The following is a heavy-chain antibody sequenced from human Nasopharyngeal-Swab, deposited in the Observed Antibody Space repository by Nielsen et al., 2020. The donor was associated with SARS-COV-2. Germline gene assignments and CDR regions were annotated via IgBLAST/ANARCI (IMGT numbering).Heavy chain of an antibody. V-gene: IGHV1-8*01. CDR1: GYTFTSYD. J-gene: IGHJ4*02. Sequence: ASAQVSCKASGYTFTSYDINWVRQATGQGLEWMGWMNPNSGNTGYAQKFQGRVTMTRNTSISTAYMELSSLRSEDTAVYYCARGETHRDDYGDYYFDYWGQGTLVTVSS. CDR3: ARGETHRDDYGDYYFDY. D-gene: IGHD4-17*01. CDR2: MNPNSGNT.